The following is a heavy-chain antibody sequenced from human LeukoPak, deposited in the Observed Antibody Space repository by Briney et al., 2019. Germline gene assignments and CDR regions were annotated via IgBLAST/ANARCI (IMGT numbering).Heavy chain of an antibody. CDR3: ASLLTPYHGSGGGGMDV. D-gene: IGHD3-10*01. CDR1: GFTFSTHW. V-gene: IGHV3-74*01. CDR2: ISGDGSLT. J-gene: IGHJ6*02. Sequence: PGGSLRLSCAASGFTFSTHWMYWVRRAPGKEFVWVSRISGDGSLTSYADSVRGRFTISRDNAKETLYLQMTSLRVEDTAVYSCASLLTPYHGSGGGGMDVWGQGTTVTVSS.